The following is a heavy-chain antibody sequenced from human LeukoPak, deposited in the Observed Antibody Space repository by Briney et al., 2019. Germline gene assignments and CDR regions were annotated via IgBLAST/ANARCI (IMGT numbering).Heavy chain of an antibody. CDR3: ARLYYYASSGYDALDI. CDR1: GYTFTSYD. CDR2: MDGSSGKT. V-gene: IGHV1-8*01. J-gene: IGHJ3*02. Sequence: ASVKVSCKTSGYTFTSYDINWVRQATGQGLEWMGGMDGSSGKTAYAQKFLGRVTITRNTSISTAYMELSSLTSEDTAVYYYARLYYYASSGYDALDIWGQGTMVTVSS. D-gene: IGHD3-22*01.